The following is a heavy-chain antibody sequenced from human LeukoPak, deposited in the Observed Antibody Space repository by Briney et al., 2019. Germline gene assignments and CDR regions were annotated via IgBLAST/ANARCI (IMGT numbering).Heavy chain of an antibody. J-gene: IGHJ4*02. CDR1: GFTFISYG. CDR3: ANMDSFGSSWYSCFDY. V-gene: IGHV3-30*02. D-gene: IGHD6-13*01. Sequence: PGGSLRLSCAASGFTFISYGVYGVRQAPGKGLEWVAFIRYDGSNKYYADSVKGRFTISRDNSKNTLYLQMNSLRAEDTAVYYCANMDSFGSSWYSCFDYWGQGTLVTVSS. CDR2: IRYDGSNK.